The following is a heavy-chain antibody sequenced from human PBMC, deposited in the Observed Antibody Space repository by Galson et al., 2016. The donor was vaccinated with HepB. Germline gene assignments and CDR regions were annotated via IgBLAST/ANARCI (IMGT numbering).Heavy chain of an antibody. J-gene: IGHJ2*01. CDR2: IYPGDSNT. Sequence: VKKPGESLKISCKGSGYRFTTYWIGWVRQMPGKGLEWMGVIYPGDSNTRYSPSFQGQVTISVDKSISTAYLQWSSLKASDTAMYYCAREGRYCTSTSCYGYWYFDLWGRGTLVTVSS. CDR3: AREGRYCTSTSCYGYWYFDL. CDR1: GYRFTTYW. D-gene: IGHD2-2*01. V-gene: IGHV5-51*01.